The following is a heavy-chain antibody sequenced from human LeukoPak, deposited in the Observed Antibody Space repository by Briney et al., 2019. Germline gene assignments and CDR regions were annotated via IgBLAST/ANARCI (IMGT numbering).Heavy chain of an antibody. Sequence: GGSLRLSCAASGFTFSSYSMNWVRQAPGKGLEWVSTISSSSSYIYYADSVKGRFTISRDNAKNSLYLQMNSLRAEDTAVYYCARAAAGPLGNWFDPWGQGTLVTVSS. CDR3: ARAAAGPLGNWFDP. D-gene: IGHD6-13*01. V-gene: IGHV3-21*01. J-gene: IGHJ5*02. CDR1: GFTFSSYS. CDR2: ISSSSSYI.